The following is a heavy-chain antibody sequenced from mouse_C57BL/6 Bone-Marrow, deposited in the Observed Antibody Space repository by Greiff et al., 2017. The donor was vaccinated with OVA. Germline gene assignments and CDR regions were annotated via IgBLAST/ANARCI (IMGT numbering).Heavy chain of an antibody. CDR2: IYPGSGKT. CDR3: ARWDGYYSYYAMDY. V-gene: IGHV1-76*01. D-gene: IGHD2-3*01. Sequence: QVHVKQSGAELVRPGASVKLSCKASGYTFTDYYINWVKQRPGQGLEWIARIYPGSGKTYYNEKFKGKATLTAEKSSSTAYMQLSSLTSEDSAVYFCARWDGYYSYYAMDYWGQGTSVTVSS. J-gene: IGHJ4*01. CDR1: GYTFTDYY.